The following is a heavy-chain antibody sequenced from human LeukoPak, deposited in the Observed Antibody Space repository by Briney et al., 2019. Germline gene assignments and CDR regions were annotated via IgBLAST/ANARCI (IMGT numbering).Heavy chain of an antibody. Sequence: GGSLRLSCAASGFTFSTYDISWVRQAPGKGLEWVSPFNSGGNMTYYADSVKGRFTISRDNAKNTLYLQMNSLRAEDTALYYFENGLGVVIGFLLFDHWGQGTLVTVSS. V-gene: IGHV3-23*05. CDR2: FNSGGNMT. CDR1: GFTFSTYD. J-gene: IGHJ4*02. CDR3: ENGLGVVIGFLLFDH. D-gene: IGHD3-3*01.